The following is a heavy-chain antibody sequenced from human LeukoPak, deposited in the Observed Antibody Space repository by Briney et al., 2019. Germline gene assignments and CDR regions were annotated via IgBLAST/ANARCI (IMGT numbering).Heavy chain of an antibody. J-gene: IGHJ4*02. V-gene: IGHV3-30*02. CDR3: AKIAAAYCGGDCYSGAYYFDY. CDR2: LRYDGSNK. Sequence: PGGSLRLSCAASGFTFSDYGMHWVRQAPGKGLEWVTFLRYDGSNKYYADSVKGRFTISRDNSKNTLYLQMNSLRAEDTAVYYCAKIAAAYCGGDCYSGAYYFDYWGQGTLVTVSS. CDR1: GFTFSDYG. D-gene: IGHD2-21*02.